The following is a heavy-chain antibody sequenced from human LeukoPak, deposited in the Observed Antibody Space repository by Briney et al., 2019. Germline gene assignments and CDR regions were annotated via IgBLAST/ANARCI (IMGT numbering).Heavy chain of an antibody. Sequence: ASVTVSCTASGGTFSSYAISWVRQAPGQGLEWMGGIIPIFGTANYAQKFQGRVTITADESTSTAYMELSSLRSDDTAVYYCARGPSGSDYWGQGTLVIVSS. D-gene: IGHD3-10*01. V-gene: IGHV1-69*13. CDR1: GGTFSSYA. J-gene: IGHJ4*02. CDR3: ARGPSGSDY. CDR2: IIPIFGTA.